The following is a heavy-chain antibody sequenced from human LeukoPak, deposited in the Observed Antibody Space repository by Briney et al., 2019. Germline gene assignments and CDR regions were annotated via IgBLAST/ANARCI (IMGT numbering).Heavy chain of an antibody. CDR3: ARCYGTLFDY. D-gene: IGHD2-15*01. Sequence: PSETLPLTCTVSGGSISSADNYWSWIRQPPGKGLEWIGYIYHSGNTYYNPSLKSRVTISVDTSKNQFSLKLSSVTAADTAVYYCARCYGTLFDYWGQGTLATVSS. V-gene: IGHV4-30-4*01. J-gene: IGHJ4*02. CDR2: IYHSGNT. CDR1: GGSISSADNY.